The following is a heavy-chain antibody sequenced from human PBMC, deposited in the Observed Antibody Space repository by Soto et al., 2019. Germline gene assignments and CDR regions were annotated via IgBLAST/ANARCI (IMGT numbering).Heavy chain of an antibody. J-gene: IGHJ4*02. CDR3: AKESPRRLSYFDY. D-gene: IGHD2-15*01. CDR2: ISWDGGST. CDR1: GFTFDDYT. V-gene: IGHV3-43*01. Sequence: VVSLRLSFAASGFTFDDYTMHWVRQAPGKGLEWVSLISWDGGSTYYADSVKGRFTISRDNSKNSLYLQMNSLRTEDTALYYCAKESPRRLSYFDYWGQGTLVTV.